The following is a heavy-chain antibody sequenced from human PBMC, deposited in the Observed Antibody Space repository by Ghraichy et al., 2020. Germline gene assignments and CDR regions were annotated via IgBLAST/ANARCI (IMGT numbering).Heavy chain of an antibody. D-gene: IGHD6-13*01. CDR3: ARARLSRAAAGLYYYYYGMDV. CDR2: INHSGST. V-gene: IGHV4-34*01. J-gene: IGHJ6*02. CDR1: GGSFSGYY. Sequence: SETLSLTCAVYGGSFSGYYWSWIRQPPGKGLEWIGEINHSGSTNYNPSLKSRVTISVDTSKNQFSLKLSSVTAADTAVYYCARARLSRAAAGLYYYYYGMDVWGQGTTVTVSS.